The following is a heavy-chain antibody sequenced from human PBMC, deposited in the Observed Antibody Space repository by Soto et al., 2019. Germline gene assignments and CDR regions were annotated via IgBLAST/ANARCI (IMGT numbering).Heavy chain of an antibody. CDR1: GFTFSSYA. CDR2: ISGSGGST. CDR3: AKVTRSSWYLYGMDV. D-gene: IGHD6-13*01. V-gene: IGHV3-23*01. J-gene: IGHJ6*02. Sequence: GSLRLSCAASGFTFSSYAMSWVRQAPGKGLEWVSAISGSGGSTYYADSVKGRFTISRDNSKNTLYLQMNSLRAEDTAVYYCAKVTRSSWYLYGMDVWGQGTTVTVSS.